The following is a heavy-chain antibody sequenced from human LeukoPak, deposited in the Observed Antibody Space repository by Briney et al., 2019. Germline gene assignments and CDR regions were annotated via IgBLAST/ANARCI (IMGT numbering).Heavy chain of an antibody. J-gene: IGHJ5*02. CDR3: VRGRGSYGWFDP. V-gene: IGHV3-74*01. CDR1: GFTSSSYW. Sequence: GGSLRHSCAASGFTSSSYWMHWVRQVPGKGLVWVSRISGDGTARNYADSVKGRFTISRDDAKNTVDLQMNSLRGEDTAVYYCVRGRGSYGWFDPWGQGTLVTVSS. CDR2: ISGDGTAR. D-gene: IGHD3-10*01.